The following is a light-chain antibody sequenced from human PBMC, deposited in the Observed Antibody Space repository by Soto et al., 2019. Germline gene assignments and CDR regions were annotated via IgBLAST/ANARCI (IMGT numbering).Light chain of an antibody. V-gene: IGLV2-14*01. CDR2: EVS. CDR3: SSYTSGSTYV. J-gene: IGLJ1*01. Sequence: QSVLTQPASVSGSPGQSITISCTGTSSDVGGYNYVSWYQQHPGKAPKLIIYEVSNRPSEISTRFSGSKSGNTASLTISGLQAEDEADYYCSSYTSGSTYVFGTGTKV. CDR1: SSDVGGYNY.